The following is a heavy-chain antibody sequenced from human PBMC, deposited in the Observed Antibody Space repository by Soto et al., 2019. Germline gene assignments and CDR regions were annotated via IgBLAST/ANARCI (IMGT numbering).Heavy chain of an antibody. V-gene: IGHV3-30*18. J-gene: IGHJ4*02. Sequence: PGGSLRLSCAASGFTFSNFAMHWVRQAPGKGLEWVAVISYDGSNKYYADSVKGRFTTSRDNSKNTLYLQMNSLRAEDTAVYYCAKDRSVTMVRGVMSVFDYWGQGTLVTVSS. CDR1: GFTFSNFA. CDR2: ISYDGSNK. CDR3: AKDRSVTMVRGVMSVFDY. D-gene: IGHD3-10*01.